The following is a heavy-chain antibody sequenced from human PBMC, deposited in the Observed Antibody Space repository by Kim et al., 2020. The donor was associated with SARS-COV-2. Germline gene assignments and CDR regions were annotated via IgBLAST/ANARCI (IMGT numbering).Heavy chain of an antibody. CDR3: ALSYGSGSYFDY. V-gene: IGHV3-53*01. CDR1: GFTVTTNY. D-gene: IGHD3-10*01. J-gene: IGHJ4*02. CDR2: IYSGGNT. Sequence: GGSLRLSCAASGFTVTTNYMSWVRQTPGKGLEWVSVIYSGGNTYYADSVKGRFTISRDRSKNTLYLQMNSLGAEDTAVYYCALSYGSGSYFDYWGQGTLVTVSS.